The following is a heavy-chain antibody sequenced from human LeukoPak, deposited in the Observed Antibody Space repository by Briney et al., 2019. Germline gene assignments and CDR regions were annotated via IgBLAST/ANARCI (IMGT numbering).Heavy chain of an antibody. D-gene: IGHD3-22*01. CDR1: GGSFSGYY. Sequence: PSETLSLTCAVYGGSFSGYYWSWIRQPPGKGLEWIGEINHSGSTNYNPSLKSRVTISVDTSKNQFSLKLSSVTAADTAVYYCAGGGSYYYDSSGSARPFGFDYWGQGTLVTVSS. J-gene: IGHJ4*02. V-gene: IGHV4-34*01. CDR2: INHSGST. CDR3: AGGGSYYYDSSGSARPFGFDY.